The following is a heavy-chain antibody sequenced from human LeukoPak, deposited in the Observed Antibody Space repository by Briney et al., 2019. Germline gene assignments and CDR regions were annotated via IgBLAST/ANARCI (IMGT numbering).Heavy chain of an antibody. D-gene: IGHD2-15*01. CDR3: ARSRGSCYSCGDY. CDR2: IIPIFGTA. Sequence: SVKVSCKASGGTFSRYAINWVRQAPGQGLEWMGGIIPIFGTANYAQKFQGGVTITADESTSTAYMELSSLRSEDTAVYYCARSRGSCYSCGDYWGQGTLVTVSS. V-gene: IGHV1-69*13. CDR1: GGTFSRYA. J-gene: IGHJ4*02.